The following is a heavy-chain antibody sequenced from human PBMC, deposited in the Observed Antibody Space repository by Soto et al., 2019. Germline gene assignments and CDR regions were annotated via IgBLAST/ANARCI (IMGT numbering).Heavy chain of an antibody. CDR3: AKGELFVGGTIYGMDV. J-gene: IGHJ6*02. CDR1: LSSYA. CDR2: ISVSGGST. V-gene: IGHV3-23*01. D-gene: IGHD3-16*01. Sequence: VGSLRLSCAVSLSSYAMTWVRQAPGKGLEWVAGISVSGGSTNYAVSVKGRFTISRDNDKNTVYLQMNSLRAEDTAVYYCAKGELFVGGTIYGMDVWGQGTTVTVSS.